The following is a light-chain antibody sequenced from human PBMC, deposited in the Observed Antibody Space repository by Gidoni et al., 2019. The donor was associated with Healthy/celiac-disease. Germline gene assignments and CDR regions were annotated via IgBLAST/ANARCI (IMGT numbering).Light chain of an antibody. CDR2: DAS. CDR1: QGISSA. V-gene: IGKV1D-13*01. Sequence: AIQLTQSPSSLSASVGDRVTITCRASQGISSALAWYQQKPGKAPKLLICDASSLESGVPSRFSGSGSGTDFTLTISSLQPEDFATYYCQQFNNLISTFGPGTKVDIK. CDR3: QQFNNLIST. J-gene: IGKJ3*01.